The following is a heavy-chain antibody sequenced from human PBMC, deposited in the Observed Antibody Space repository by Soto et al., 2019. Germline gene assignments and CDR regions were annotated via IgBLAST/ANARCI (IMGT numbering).Heavy chain of an antibody. J-gene: IGHJ4*02. CDR3: IRNGYYCLEY. Sequence: SETLSLTCAISGGSISLYYCIWVRQPPGKGLEWIGELYDSGSTTYNPSLKRRVTISVDKSRNQLSLNLNSVTAADTAVYYCIRNGYYCLEYWGQGTLVTVSS. CDR2: LYDSGST. V-gene: IGHV4-34*03. CDR1: GGSISLYY. D-gene: IGHD3-3*01.